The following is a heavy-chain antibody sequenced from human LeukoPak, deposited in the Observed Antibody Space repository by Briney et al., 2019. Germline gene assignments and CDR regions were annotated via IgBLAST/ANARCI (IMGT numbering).Heavy chain of an antibody. CDR2: TSSSDAGT. CDR1: GFTLNNYA. V-gene: IGHV3-23*01. D-gene: IGHD3-10*01. J-gene: IGHJ4*02. CDR3: AKVTYGSGTYGAFDY. Sequence: GGSLRLSCAASGFTLNNYAMSWVRQAPGKGLEWVSATSSSDAGTYHADSVKGRFTISRDNSKNTLYLQMNSLRAEDTAVYYCAKVTYGSGTYGAFDYWGQGTLVTVSS.